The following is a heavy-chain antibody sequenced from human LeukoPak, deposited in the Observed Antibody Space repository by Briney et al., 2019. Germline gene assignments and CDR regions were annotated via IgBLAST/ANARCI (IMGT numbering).Heavy chain of an antibody. J-gene: IGHJ6*03. V-gene: IGHV3-74*01. D-gene: IGHD3-10*01. Sequence: GGSLRLSCAASGFTFSSYWTNWVRQAPGKGLVWVSRIKNDGIITNYADSVKGRFTISRDNAKKTLYLQMNSLRAEDTAVYYCAGHSGSGSYVHYYYYMDVWGKGTTVTISS. CDR3: AGHSGSGSYVHYYYYMDV. CDR1: GFTFSSYW. CDR2: IKNDGIIT.